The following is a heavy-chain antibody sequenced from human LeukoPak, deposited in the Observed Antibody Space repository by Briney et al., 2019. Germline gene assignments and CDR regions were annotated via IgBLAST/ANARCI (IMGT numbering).Heavy chain of an antibody. CDR1: GGSISRSIYY. V-gene: IGHV4-61*01. Sequence: TSETLSLTCTVSGGSISRSIYYWSWIRQPPGKGLEWIGYIHYTGTTNYNPSLKSRLTISVDTSKNQFSLKLSSVTAADTAVYYCGRTPLVVVTKGAFDLWGQGTMVTVSS. CDR3: GRTPLVVVTKGAFDL. J-gene: IGHJ3*01. CDR2: IHYTGTT. D-gene: IGHD3-22*01.